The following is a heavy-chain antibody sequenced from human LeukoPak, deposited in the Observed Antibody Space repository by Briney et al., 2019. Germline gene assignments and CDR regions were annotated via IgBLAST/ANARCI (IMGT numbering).Heavy chain of an antibody. D-gene: IGHD3-10*01. Sequence: ASVKDSCKASGYTFTSYAMHWVRQAPGQRLEWMGLIYAGNGNTKYSQKLQGRVTITRDTSASTAYMELSSLRSEDTAVYYCAGVLLWFGESNWFDPWGQGTLVTVSS. CDR1: GYTFTSYA. V-gene: IGHV1-3*01. CDR3: AGVLLWFGESNWFDP. CDR2: IYAGNGNT. J-gene: IGHJ5*02.